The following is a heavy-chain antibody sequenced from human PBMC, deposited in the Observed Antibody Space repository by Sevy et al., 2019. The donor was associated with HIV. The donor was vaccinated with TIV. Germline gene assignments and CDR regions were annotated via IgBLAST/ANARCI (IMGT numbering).Heavy chain of an antibody. CDR2: ISTNGNIT. CDR3: AKEATIVVIVAYAFDM. J-gene: IGHJ3*02. V-gene: IGHV3-23*01. D-gene: IGHD5-12*01. Sequence: GGSLRLSCTASGFAFNTYAMYWVRQAPGKGLEWVSSISTNGNITYYADSVKGRFIVSSDSSKNTVYLQMHSLRVDETDVYYCAKEATIVVIVAYAFDMWGQGTTVTVSS. CDR1: GFAFNTYA.